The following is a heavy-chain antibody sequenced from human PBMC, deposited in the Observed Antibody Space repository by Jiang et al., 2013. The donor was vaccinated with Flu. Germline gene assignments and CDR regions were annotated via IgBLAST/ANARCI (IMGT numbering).Heavy chain of an antibody. V-gene: IGHV4-39*07. CDR3: TRGLRQDGAFDI. CDR1: GGSISTSSYF. D-gene: IGHD4-17*01. Sequence: SGSGLVKPSETLSLTCTVSGGSISTSSYFWGWIRQPPGKGLEWVGSIHYSGSTYYNPSLKSRLTISVDTSKNQFSLKLSSVTAADTAVYYCTRGLRQDGAFDIWGQGTRVTFSS. CDR2: IHYSGST. J-gene: IGHJ3*02.